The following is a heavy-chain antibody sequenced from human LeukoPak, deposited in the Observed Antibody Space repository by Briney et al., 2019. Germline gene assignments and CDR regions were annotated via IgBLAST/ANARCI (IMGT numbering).Heavy chain of an antibody. V-gene: IGHV3-23*01. J-gene: IGHJ4*02. CDR3: AKEGGYDYFDY. D-gene: IGHD5-12*01. CDR2: LSGSGGNT. CDR1: GFTFSSNA. Sequence: GGSLRLSCAASGFTFSSNAMSWVRQAPGKGLEWVSTLSGSGGNTYYADSVKGRFTISRDNSKNTLYLQMNSLRAEDTALYYCAKEGGYDYFDYWGQGTLVTVSS.